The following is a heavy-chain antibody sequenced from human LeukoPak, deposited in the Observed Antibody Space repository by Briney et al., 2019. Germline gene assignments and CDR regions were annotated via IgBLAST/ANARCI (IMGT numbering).Heavy chain of an antibody. CDR2: IIPIFGTA. Sequence: SVKVSCKASGGIFSSYAIGWVRQAPGQGLEWMGGIIPIFGTANYAQKFQGRVTITADESTSTAYMELSSLRSEDTAVYYCATCARNFYCYRFDYWGQGTLVTVSS. CDR1: GGIFSSYA. J-gene: IGHJ4*02. D-gene: IGHD2-2*02. V-gene: IGHV1-69*01. CDR3: ATCARNFYCYRFDY.